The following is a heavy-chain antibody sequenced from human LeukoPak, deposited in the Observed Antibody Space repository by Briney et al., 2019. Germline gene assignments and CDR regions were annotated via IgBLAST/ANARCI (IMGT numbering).Heavy chain of an antibody. J-gene: IGHJ3*02. CDR1: GFTFTTFA. D-gene: IGHD6-19*01. Sequence: GGSLRPSWPPSGFTFTTFAMSWVRQAPGRGREWVSAISGSGGSTYYADSVKGRFTISRDNPKNTLYLQMNSLRAEDTAVYYCAKVRIAVARGAFDIWGQGTMVTVSS. V-gene: IGHV3-23*01. CDR2: ISGSGGST. CDR3: AKVRIAVARGAFDI.